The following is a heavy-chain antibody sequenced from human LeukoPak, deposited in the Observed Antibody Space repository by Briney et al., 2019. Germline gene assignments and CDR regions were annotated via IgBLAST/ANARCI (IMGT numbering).Heavy chain of an antibody. CDR2: TSGSGGST. D-gene: IGHD6-13*01. CDR1: GFTFSSYA. CDR3: AKDPLSSSWFTGYFDY. V-gene: IGHV3-23*01. Sequence: QTGRSLRLSCAASGFTFSSYAMSWVRQAPGKGLEWVSATSGSGGSTYYADSVKGRFTISRDNSKNTLYLQMNSLRAEDTAVYYCAKDPLSSSWFTGYFDYWGQGTLVTVSS. J-gene: IGHJ4*02.